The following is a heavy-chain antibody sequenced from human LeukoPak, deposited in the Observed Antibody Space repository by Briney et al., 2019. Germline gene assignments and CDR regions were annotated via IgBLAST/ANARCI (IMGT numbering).Heavy chain of an antibody. CDR3: ARDLIGRYTFDY. CDR2: INDSGGRT. D-gene: IGHD3-10*01. Sequence: GGSLRLSCAASGFTFNTYTMNWVRQGPGKGLDWVSSINDSGGRTYLADSVKGRFTVSRDNSKSTLYLQMDSLRAEDTAVYYCARDLIGRYTFDYCGQGTLVTVSS. J-gene: IGHJ4*02. V-gene: IGHV3-23*01. CDR1: GFTFNTYT.